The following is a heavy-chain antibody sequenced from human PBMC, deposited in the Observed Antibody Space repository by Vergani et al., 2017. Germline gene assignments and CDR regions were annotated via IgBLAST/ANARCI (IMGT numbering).Heavy chain of an antibody. CDR2: VNQDGSEK. Sequence: EGQLVESGGDWVQRGGSLRLSCAASGFISSSYWMSWVRQAPGKGLEWVANVNQDGSEKYYVDSVRGRFTISRDNAKNSIYLQMNSLRAEDTAVYFCVVCSGGSCPPDAFDIWGQGTMVTVSS. D-gene: IGHD2-15*01. V-gene: IGHV3-7*01. CDR3: VVCSGGSCPPDAFDI. J-gene: IGHJ3*02. CDR1: GFISSSYW.